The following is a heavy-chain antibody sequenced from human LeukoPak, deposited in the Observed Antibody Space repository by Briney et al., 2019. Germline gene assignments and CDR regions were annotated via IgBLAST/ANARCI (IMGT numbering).Heavy chain of an antibody. D-gene: IGHD4-17*01. J-gene: IGHJ4*02. CDR3: AREDVRARSFDY. CDR1: RFTFSSYW. V-gene: IGHV3-7*04. CDR2: IKEEGCEK. Sequence: GGSVRLSCAASRFTFSSYWMSWVRQAPGKGLEGVANIKEEGCEKYYVDSVKGRFTISRDNAKNSLYLQMNSLRAEDTAVYYCAREDVRARSFDYWGQGTLVTVSS.